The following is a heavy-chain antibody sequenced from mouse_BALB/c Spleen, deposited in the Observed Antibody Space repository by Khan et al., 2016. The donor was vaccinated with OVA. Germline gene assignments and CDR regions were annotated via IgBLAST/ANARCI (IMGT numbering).Heavy chain of an antibody. CDR2: MSSGSSTI. CDR3: ARSGGNFHWYFDV. V-gene: IGHV5-17*02. Sequence: EVELVEFGGGLVQPGGSRKLSCAASGFTFSSFGMHWVRQAPKKGLEWVAYMSSGSSTIYYVDTVKGRFTISRDNPKNTLFLQMTSLRSEDTAMYYCARSGGNFHWYFDVWGAGTSVTVSS. J-gene: IGHJ1*01. CDR1: GFTFSSFG. D-gene: IGHD2-1*01.